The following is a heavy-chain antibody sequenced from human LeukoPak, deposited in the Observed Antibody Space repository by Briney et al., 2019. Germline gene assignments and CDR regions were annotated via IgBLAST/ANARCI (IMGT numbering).Heavy chain of an antibody. CDR2: IYPGDSDT. CDR3: ARHRVGIYSRNHAFDI. CDR1: GYSFTSYW. D-gene: IGHD1-26*01. V-gene: IGHV5-51*01. Sequence: GESLKISCKGSGYSFTSYWIGWVRQMPGKGLEWMGIIYPGDSDTRYSPSFQGQVTISADKSSSTAYLQWSSLKASDTAMYYCARHRVGIYSRNHAFDIWGQGTVVTVSS. J-gene: IGHJ3*02.